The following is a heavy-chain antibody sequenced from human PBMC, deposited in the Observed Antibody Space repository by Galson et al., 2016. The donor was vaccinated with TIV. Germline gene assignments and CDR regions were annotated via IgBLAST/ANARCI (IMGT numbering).Heavy chain of an antibody. Sequence: SVKVSCKASGGTFSSYSISWVRQAPGQELEWMGRIVPILGMTNYAQKFQGRVTITADKSTSTAYMDLSSLRSEDTAMYYCSIAPGTYNTAWYVYWGQGTLVTVSS. CDR3: SIAPGTYNTAWYVY. CDR1: GGTFSSYS. CDR2: IVPILGMT. V-gene: IGHV1-69*02. J-gene: IGHJ4*02. D-gene: IGHD6-19*01.